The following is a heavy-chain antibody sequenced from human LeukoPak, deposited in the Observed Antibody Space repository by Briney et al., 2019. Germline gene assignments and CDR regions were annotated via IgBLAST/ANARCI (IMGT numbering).Heavy chain of an antibody. Sequence: ASVKVSCMASGYTFTSYYMHWVRQAPGQGLEWMGIINPSGGSTSYAQKFQGRVTMTRDTSTSTVYMELSSLGSEDTAVYYCAREGLYDSSGYSVDYWGQGTLVTVSS. CDR1: GYTFTSYY. J-gene: IGHJ4*02. CDR3: AREGLYDSSGYSVDY. V-gene: IGHV1-46*01. D-gene: IGHD3-22*01. CDR2: INPSGGST.